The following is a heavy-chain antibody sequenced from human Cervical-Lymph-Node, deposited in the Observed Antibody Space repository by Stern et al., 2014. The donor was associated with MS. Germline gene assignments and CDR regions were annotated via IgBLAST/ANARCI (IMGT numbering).Heavy chain of an antibody. Sequence: VQLVESGGGVVQPGRSLRLSCTASGFTFRNHGMHWVRQTPGKGLEWVAQISYNATNKFYADSVKGRFTISRDNSKNTLYMQMNSLTSGDTAVYYWAKLSQLSYPFDYWGRGTLVSVSS. D-gene: IGHD2/OR15-2a*01. V-gene: IGHV3-30*18. J-gene: IGHJ4*02. CDR3: AKLSQLSYPFDY. CDR2: ISYNATNK. CDR1: GFTFRNHG.